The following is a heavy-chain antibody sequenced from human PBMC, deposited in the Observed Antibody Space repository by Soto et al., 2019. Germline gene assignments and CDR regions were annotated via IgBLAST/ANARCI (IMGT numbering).Heavy chain of an antibody. CDR2: ISGSGGST. J-gene: IGHJ4*02. CDR1: GFTFSSYA. V-gene: IGHV3-23*01. CDR3: ANVDRYSFDY. Sequence: GGSLRLSCAASGFTFSSYAMSWVRQAPGKGLEWVSAISGSGGSTYYADTVKGRCTISRDNSKNTLYLQMNSLRAEDTAVYYCANVDRYSFDYWGQGTLVTVSS. D-gene: IGHD5-12*01.